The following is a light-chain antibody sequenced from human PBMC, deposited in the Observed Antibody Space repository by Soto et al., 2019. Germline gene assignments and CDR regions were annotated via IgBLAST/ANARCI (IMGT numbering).Light chain of an antibody. CDR2: AVS. V-gene: IGKV1-39*01. J-gene: IGKJ1*01. Sequence: DIQLIQSPSSLSASVGDRVTITCHTSQRVSSYLNWYQQKPGKAPKLLINAVSTLHSGVPSRFSGSGSETDFTLTISSLQPEVSGTYYSQQSYTTPSWTFGQGTKVEI. CDR3: QQSYTTPSWT. CDR1: QRVSSY.